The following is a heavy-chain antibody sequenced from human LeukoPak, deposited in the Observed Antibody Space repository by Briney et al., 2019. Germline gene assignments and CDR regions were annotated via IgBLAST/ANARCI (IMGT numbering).Heavy chain of an antibody. D-gene: IGHD4-17*01. CDR2: IYWDDDK. CDR1: GFSLSTNGVG. V-gene: IGHV2-5*02. J-gene: IGHJ4*02. CDR3: THKDHRDHTIHY. Sequence: ESGPTLVNPTQTLTLTCTFSGFSLSTNGVGVGWIRQPPGKALEWLALIYWDDDKRYSPFLKSRLTITKDTSKNQVVLRMTNMDPVDTATYFCTHKDHRDHTIHYWGQGTLVTVSS.